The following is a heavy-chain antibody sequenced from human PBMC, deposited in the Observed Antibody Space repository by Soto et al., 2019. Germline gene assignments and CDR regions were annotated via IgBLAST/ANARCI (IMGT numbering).Heavy chain of an antibody. Sequence: EVQLLESGGGLVQPGGSLRLSCVGSGFMFSTSGMSWVRQVPGKGLEWVSAISGTGSSTYTADSVKGRFTISRDNTKNTLYLKMDIRKLEDAAVYFCARDRGGYQGPHYFDSWGQGTLVTVTS. CDR3: ARDRGGYQGPHYFDS. D-gene: IGHD2-2*01. J-gene: IGHJ4*02. CDR1: GFMFSTSG. CDR2: ISGTGSST. V-gene: IGHV3-23*01.